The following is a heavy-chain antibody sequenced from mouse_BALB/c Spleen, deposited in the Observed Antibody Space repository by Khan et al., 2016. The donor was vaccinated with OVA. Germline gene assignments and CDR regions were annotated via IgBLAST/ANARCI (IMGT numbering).Heavy chain of an antibody. CDR3: ASHLTGSFAY. CDR2: ISSGDYT. D-gene: IGHD4-1*01. CDR1: GFTFSSYS. V-gene: IGHV5-6*01. J-gene: IGHJ3*01. Sequence: EVELVESGGDLVKPGGSLKLSCAASGFTFSSYSMSWVRQTPDKRLEWVATISSGDYTYYPDNVKGRFTISRDNAKNTLYLQMSSLKSEDTAMYYCASHLTGSFAYWGQGTLVTVSA.